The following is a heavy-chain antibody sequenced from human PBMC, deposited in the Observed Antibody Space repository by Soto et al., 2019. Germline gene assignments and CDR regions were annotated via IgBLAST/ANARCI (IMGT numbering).Heavy chain of an antibody. CDR1: GVTFSSNP. CDR3: ARRQTSGYNRYFDP. D-gene: IGHD5-12*01. CDR2: TIPTFGAG. Sequence: SVRVSCKASGVTFSSNPISWMRQAPGQGLEWMGGTIPTFGAGSYAQRFQGRLTITADKSTNTAYMELSSLRPEDTAVYYCARRQTSGYNRYFDPWGQGTLVTVSS. V-gene: IGHV1-69*06. J-gene: IGHJ4*02.